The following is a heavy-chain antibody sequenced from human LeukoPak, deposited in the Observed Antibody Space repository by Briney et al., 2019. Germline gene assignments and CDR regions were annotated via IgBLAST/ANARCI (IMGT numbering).Heavy chain of an antibody. Sequence: PGGSLRLSCAASGFTFSSYAMSWVRQAPGKGLEWVSGISGSGGGTYYADSVKGRFTISKDNAKNSLYLQMNSLRAEDTAVYYCARAGGSTVSHSDYWGQGTLVTVSS. CDR3: ARAGGSTVSHSDY. CDR1: GFTFSSYA. CDR2: ISGSGGGT. D-gene: IGHD4-17*01. J-gene: IGHJ4*02. V-gene: IGHV3-23*01.